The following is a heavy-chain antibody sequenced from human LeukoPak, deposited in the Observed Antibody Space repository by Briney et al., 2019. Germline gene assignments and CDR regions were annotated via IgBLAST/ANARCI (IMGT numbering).Heavy chain of an antibody. CDR2: IYYSGST. D-gene: IGHD6-6*01. V-gene: IGHV4-59*08. J-gene: IGHJ4*02. CDR3: ARGGDSSSSFDY. CDR1: GGSISSYY. Sequence: PSETLSLTCTVSGGSISSYYWSWIRQPPGKGLEWIGYIYYSGSTNYNPSLKSRVTISVDTSKNQFSLKLSSVTAADTAVYYCARGGDSSSSFDYWGQGTLVTVSS.